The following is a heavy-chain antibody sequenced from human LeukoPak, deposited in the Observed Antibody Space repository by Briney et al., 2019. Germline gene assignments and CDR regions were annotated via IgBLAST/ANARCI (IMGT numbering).Heavy chain of an antibody. J-gene: IGHJ3*02. CDR3: ARKGATTASYDAFDI. CDR2: IYYSGST. D-gene: IGHD1-26*01. CDR1: GGSVSSGSYY. Sequence: SETLSLTCTVSGGSVSSGSYYWSWIRQPPGKGLEWIGYIYYSGSTYYNPSLKSRVTISVDTSKNQFSLKLSSVTAADTAVYYCARKGATTASYDAFDIWGQGTMVTVSS. V-gene: IGHV4-61*01.